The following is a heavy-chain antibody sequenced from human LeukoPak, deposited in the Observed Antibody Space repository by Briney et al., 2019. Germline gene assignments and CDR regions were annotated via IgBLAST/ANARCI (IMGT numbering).Heavy chain of an antibody. Sequence: SETLSLTCAVCGGSFSGYYWSWIRQPPGKGLEWIGEINHSGSTNYNPSLKSRVTISVDTSKNQFSLKLSSVTAADTAVYYCARGVRRFGELLDWGQGTLVTVSS. D-gene: IGHD3-10*01. CDR2: INHSGST. CDR1: GGSFSGYY. CDR3: ARGVRRFGELLD. V-gene: IGHV4-34*01. J-gene: IGHJ4*02.